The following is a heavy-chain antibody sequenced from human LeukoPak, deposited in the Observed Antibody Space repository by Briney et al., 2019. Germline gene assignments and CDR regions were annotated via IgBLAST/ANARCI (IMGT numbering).Heavy chain of an antibody. J-gene: IGHJ5*02. CDR2: INPSGGST. D-gene: IGHD1-26*01. CDR3: ARGYVGATEYWFDP. Sequence: GASVKVSCKASGYTFTNYYVHWVRQAPGQGLEWMGVINPSGGSTNYAQRFQGRVTMTRDTSTSTAYMELSSLRSEDTAVYYCARGYVGATEYWFDPWGQGTLVTVSS. V-gene: IGHV1-46*01. CDR1: GYTFTNYY.